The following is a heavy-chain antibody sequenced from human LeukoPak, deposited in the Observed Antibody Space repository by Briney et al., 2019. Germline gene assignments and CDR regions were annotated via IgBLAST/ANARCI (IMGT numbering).Heavy chain of an antibody. CDR3: ASGARSPYYFDY. J-gene: IGHJ4*02. Sequence: PSETLSLTCAVYGGSFSGYYWSWIRQPPGKGLEWIGEINHSGSTNYNPSLKSRVTISVDTSKNQFSLQLNSVTPEDTAVYYCASGARSPYYFDYWGQGTLVTVSS. D-gene: IGHD1-26*01. CDR1: GGSFSGYY. V-gene: IGHV4-34*01. CDR2: INHSGST.